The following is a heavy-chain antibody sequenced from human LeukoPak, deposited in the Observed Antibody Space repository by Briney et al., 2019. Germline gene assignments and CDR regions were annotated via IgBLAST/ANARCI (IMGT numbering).Heavy chain of an antibody. CDR2: ISSSGGST. Sequence: GGSLRLSSAASGFTFSSYAMSWVRQAQGKGLEWVSAISSSGGSTYYADSVKGRCTISRDNSKNTLYLQMNSLRAEDTAVYYCAKYDSSGSSDYWGQGTLVTVSS. J-gene: IGHJ4*02. V-gene: IGHV3-23*01. CDR3: AKYDSSGSSDY. D-gene: IGHD3-22*01. CDR1: GFTFSSYA.